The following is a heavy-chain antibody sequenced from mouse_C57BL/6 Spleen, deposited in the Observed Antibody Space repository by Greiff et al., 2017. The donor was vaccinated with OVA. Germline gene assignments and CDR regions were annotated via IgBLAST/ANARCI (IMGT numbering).Heavy chain of an antibody. D-gene: IGHD1-1*01. CDR1: GYAFSSYW. Sequence: QVQLQQSGAELVKPGASVKISCKASGYAFSSYWMNWVKQRPGKGLEWIGQIYPGDGDTNYNGKFKGKATLTADKSSSTAYMQLSSLTSEDSAVYFCARSGGSSSPYWYFDVWGTGTTVTVSS. J-gene: IGHJ1*03. CDR2: IYPGDGDT. CDR3: ARSGGSSSPYWYFDV. V-gene: IGHV1-80*01.